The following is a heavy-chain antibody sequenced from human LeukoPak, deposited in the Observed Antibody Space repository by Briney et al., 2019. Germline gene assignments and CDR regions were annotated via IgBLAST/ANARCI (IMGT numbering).Heavy chain of an antibody. J-gene: IGHJ4*02. Sequence: GSLRLSCAASGFTFSSYGMSWVRQAPGKGLEWIGEINHSGSTNYNPSLKSRVIISVDTSKNQFSLNLSSLTAADTAVYYCARDWAVWGQGALVTVSS. D-gene: IGHD7-27*01. CDR3: ARDWAV. CDR1: GFTFSSYG. CDR2: INHSGST. V-gene: IGHV4-34*01.